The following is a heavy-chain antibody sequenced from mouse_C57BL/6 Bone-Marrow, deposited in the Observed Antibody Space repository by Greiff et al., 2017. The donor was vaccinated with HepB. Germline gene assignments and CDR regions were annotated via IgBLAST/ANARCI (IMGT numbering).Heavy chain of an antibody. CDR1: GYTFTSYG. J-gene: IGHJ3*01. CDR2: IYPRSGNT. Sequence: QVQLQQSGAELARPGASVKLSCKASGYTFTSYGISWVKQRTGQGLEWIGEIYPRSGNTYYNEKFKGKATLTADKSSSTAYMELRSLTSEDSAVYFGAGLGIRAGFACGGQGNGVTVSA. CDR3: AGLGIRAGFAC. V-gene: IGHV1-81*01. D-gene: IGHD2-4*01.